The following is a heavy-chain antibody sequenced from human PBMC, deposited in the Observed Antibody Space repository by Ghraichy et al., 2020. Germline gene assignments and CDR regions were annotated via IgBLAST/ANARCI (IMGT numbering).Heavy chain of an antibody. Sequence: GGSLRLSCAASGFTFSSYGMHWVRQAPGKGLEWVAFIRYDGTIKYYADSVKGRFTISRDNSKNTLYLQMNSLRAEDTTVYYCAKTSNYYDSRGALDIWGQGTMVTVSS. CDR1: GFTFSSYG. CDR2: IRYDGTIK. V-gene: IGHV3-30*02. CDR3: AKTSNYYDSRGALDI. J-gene: IGHJ3*02. D-gene: IGHD3-22*01.